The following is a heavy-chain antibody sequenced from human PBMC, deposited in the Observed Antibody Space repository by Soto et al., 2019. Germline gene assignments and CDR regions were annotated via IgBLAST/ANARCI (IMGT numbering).Heavy chain of an antibody. D-gene: IGHD7-27*01. CDR1: GFTFSSYG. V-gene: IGHV3-33*01. Sequence: LSLSCAASGFTFSSYGMHWVRQAPGKGLEWVAVIWYDGSNKYYADSVKGRFTISRDNSKNTLYLQMNSLRAEDTAVYYCAREKNWGGYYFDYWGQGTLVTVSS. J-gene: IGHJ4*02. CDR3: AREKNWGGYYFDY. CDR2: IWYDGSNK.